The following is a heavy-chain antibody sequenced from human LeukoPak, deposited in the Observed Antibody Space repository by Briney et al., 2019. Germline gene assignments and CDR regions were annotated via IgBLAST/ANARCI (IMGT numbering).Heavy chain of an antibody. CDR3: ARDREYYDSSGYYRSGAFDI. CDR1: GGSISSYY. CDR2: IYTSGST. J-gene: IGHJ3*02. D-gene: IGHD3-22*01. Sequence: PSETLSLTCTVSGGSISSYYWSWIRQPAGKGLEWIGRIYTSGSTNYNPSLKSRVTVSVDTSKNQFSLKLSSVTAADTAVYYCARDREYYDSSGYYRSGAFDIWGQGTMVTVSS. V-gene: IGHV4-4*07.